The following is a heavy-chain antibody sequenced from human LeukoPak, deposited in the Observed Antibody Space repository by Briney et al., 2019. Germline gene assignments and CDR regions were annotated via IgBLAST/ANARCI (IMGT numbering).Heavy chain of an antibody. CDR3: AKLGVCSSTSCYTPYRYYYYYKDV. J-gene: IGHJ6*03. CDR2: IWYGGSNK. Sequence: GGSLRLSCAASGFTFSSYGMHWVRQAPGKGLEWVAVIWYGGSNKYYADSVKGRFTISRDNSKNTLYLQMNSPRAEDTAVYYCAKLGVCSSTSCYTPYRYYYYYKDVWGKGTTVTVSS. D-gene: IGHD2-2*02. V-gene: IGHV3-30*02. CDR1: GFTFSSYG.